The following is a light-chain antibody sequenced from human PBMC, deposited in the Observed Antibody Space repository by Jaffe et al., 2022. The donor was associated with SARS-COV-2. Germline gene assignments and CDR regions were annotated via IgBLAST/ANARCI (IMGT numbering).Light chain of an antibody. CDR3: YSRDSSYNHWV. CDR1: TLRNYF. J-gene: IGLJ3*02. V-gene: IGLV3-19*01. Sequence: SSELTQDPAVSVALGQTVRITCQGDTLRNYFATWYQQRPGQAPLLVIYGRNNRPSGIPDRFSGSSSGTTASLTITGAQAEDEADYYCYSRDSSYNHWVFGGGTKLTVL. CDR2: GRN.